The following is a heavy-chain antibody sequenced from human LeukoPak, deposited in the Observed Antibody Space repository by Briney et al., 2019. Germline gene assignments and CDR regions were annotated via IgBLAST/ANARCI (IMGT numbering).Heavy chain of an antibody. Sequence: GGSLRLSCVVSGLTFSSYAMSWVRQAPGKGLEWVSGISSRGGSTYYADSVKGRFTISRDNSENTLYLQMNSLRAEDTAVYYCAELYSSSSVVNYWGQGTLVTVSS. CDR1: GLTFSSYA. D-gene: IGHD6-6*01. CDR3: AELYSSSSVVNY. J-gene: IGHJ4*02. CDR2: ISSRGGST. V-gene: IGHV3-23*01.